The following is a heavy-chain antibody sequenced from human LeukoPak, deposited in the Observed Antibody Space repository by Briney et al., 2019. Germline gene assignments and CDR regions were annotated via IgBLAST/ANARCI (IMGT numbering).Heavy chain of an antibody. CDR2: ISAYNGNT. D-gene: IGHD3-3*01. Sequence: ASVKVSCKASGGTLSGYAISWVRRAPGQGLEWMGWISAYNGNTNYAQKLQGRVTMTTDTSTSTAYMELRSLRSDDTAVYYCAREGYYDFWSGYYPTYYYYYYMDVWGKGTTVTVSS. CDR1: GGTLSGYA. V-gene: IGHV1-18*01. CDR3: AREGYYDFWSGYYPTYYYYYYMDV. J-gene: IGHJ6*03.